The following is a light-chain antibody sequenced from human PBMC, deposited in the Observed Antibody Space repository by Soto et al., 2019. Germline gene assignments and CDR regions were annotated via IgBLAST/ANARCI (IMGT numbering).Light chain of an antibody. Sequence: DIQMTQSPSTLSASVGDRVTITCRASQSISSSLAWYQQKPGKAPKLLIYKASTLESGVPLRFSGSESGTEFTLTISSVQPDDFATYSCQQYSYYWTLGQGTKVEIK. CDR1: QSISSS. CDR2: KAS. CDR3: QQYSYYWT. V-gene: IGKV1-5*03. J-gene: IGKJ1*01.